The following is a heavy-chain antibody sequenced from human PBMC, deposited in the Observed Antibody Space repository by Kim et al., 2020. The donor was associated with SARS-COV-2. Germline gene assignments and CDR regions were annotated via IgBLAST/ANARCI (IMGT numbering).Heavy chain of an antibody. V-gene: IGHV3-21*01. J-gene: IGHJ4*02. CDR3: ARATAIIDY. Sequence: SYIYYADSVKGRFTSTKDNAKNSLYLQMNSLRAEDTAVYYCARATAIIDYWGQGTLVTVSS. CDR2: SYI.